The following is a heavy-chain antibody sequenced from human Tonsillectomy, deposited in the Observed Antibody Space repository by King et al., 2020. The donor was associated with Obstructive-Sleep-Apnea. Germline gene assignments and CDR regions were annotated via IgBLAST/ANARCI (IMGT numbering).Heavy chain of an antibody. CDR2: ISVYNGDT. Sequence: QLVQSGVEVKKPGASVKVSCKASGYTFTSYGITWVRRAPGQGLEWMGWISVYNGDTKYSQKLQGRVTMTPATSTKTAYTELRSLRSDDTAVYYCARYAYAAVGSTDYFDYWGQGTLVTVSS. CDR3: ARYAYAAVGSTDYFDY. D-gene: IGHD6-13*01. J-gene: IGHJ4*02. V-gene: IGHV1-18*04. CDR1: GYTFTSYG.